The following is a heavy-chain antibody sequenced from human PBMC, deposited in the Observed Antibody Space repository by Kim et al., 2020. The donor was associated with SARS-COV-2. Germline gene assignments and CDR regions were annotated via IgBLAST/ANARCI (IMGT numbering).Heavy chain of an antibody. Sequence: FTISRDNAKNTLYLQMNSLRAEDTAVYYCARERGVSYYYDSSGYYPFDYWGQGTLVTVSS. CDR3: ARERGVSYYYDSSGYYPFDY. V-gene: IGHV3-74*01. D-gene: IGHD3-22*01. J-gene: IGHJ4*02.